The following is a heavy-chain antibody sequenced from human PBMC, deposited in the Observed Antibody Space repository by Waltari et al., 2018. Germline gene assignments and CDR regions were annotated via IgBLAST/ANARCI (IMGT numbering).Heavy chain of an antibody. V-gene: IGHV4-34*01. CDR3: ARGFRTYYDFWSGYFGWYFDY. CDR2: INHSGST. Sequence: QVQLQQWGAGLLKPSETLSLTCAVYGGSFSGYYWIWIRQPPGKGLEWIGEINHSGSTNYNPSLKSRVTISVDTSKNQFSLKLSSVTAADTAVYYCARGFRTYYDFWSGYFGWYFDYWGQGTLVIVSS. J-gene: IGHJ4*02. CDR1: GGSFSGYY. D-gene: IGHD3-3*01.